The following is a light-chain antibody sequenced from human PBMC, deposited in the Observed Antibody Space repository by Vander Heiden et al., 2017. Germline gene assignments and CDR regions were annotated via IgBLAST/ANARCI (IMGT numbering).Light chain of an antibody. V-gene: IGKV2-28*01. Sequence: DIVMSQSPLPQPVTPGEPASISCRSSQSLLHSNGFNYLDWYLQKPGQSPQLLIFLGSNRASGVPDRISGSGSGTDFTLRISRGEPEDVGVYYCMQSLQTPLTFGGGTKVEIK. CDR2: LGS. CDR3: MQSLQTPLT. J-gene: IGKJ4*01. CDR1: QSLLHSNGFNY.